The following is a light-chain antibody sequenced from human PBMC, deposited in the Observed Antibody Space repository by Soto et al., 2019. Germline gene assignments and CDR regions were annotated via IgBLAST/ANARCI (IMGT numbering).Light chain of an antibody. CDR1: QGISSY. Sequence: AIRMTQSPSSFSASTGDRVTITCRASQGISSYLAWYQQKPGKAPKLLIYAASTLQSGVPSRFSGRGSGTDFTLTISGLQSEDFATYYCQQYYSYPRTFGQGTNVEIK. CDR2: AAS. J-gene: IGKJ1*01. CDR3: QQYYSYPRT. V-gene: IGKV1-8*01.